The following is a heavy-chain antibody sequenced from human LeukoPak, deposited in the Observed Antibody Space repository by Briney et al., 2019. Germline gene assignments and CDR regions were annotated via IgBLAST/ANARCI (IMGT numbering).Heavy chain of an antibody. CDR1: GFTFSNYN. J-gene: IGHJ6*02. CDR2: IKQDESEI. Sequence: GGSLRLSCAASGFTFSNYNMNWVRQAPGKGLEWVANIKQDESEIYYVDSVKGRFTISRDNAKNSLYLQMNSLRAEDTAVYYCAKGMDVRGQGTTVTVSS. CDR3: AKGMDV. V-gene: IGHV3-7*01.